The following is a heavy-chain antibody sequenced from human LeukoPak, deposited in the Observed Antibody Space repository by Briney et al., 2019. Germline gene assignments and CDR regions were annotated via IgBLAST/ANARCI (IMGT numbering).Heavy chain of an antibody. V-gene: IGHV3-7*01. CDR1: GFTFSDYW. Sequence: GGSLRLSCSASGFTFSDYWMMWVRQAPGKGLEWVGNIRQDDSEKNYVDSVKGRFTISRDNAKFSLYLQMNSLRAEDTAVYYCASPHDYGDRFDYWGQGTLVTVSS. CDR3: ASPHDYGDRFDY. CDR2: IRQDDSEK. D-gene: IGHD4-17*01. J-gene: IGHJ4*02.